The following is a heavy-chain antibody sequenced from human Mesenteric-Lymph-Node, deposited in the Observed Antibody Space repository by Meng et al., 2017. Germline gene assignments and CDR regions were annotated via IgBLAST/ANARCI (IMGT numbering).Heavy chain of an antibody. V-gene: IGHV4-4*02. CDR1: GASISSCNW. CDR2: IYHSGST. CDR3: ARGGGCSSSSCDLDY. J-gene: IGHJ4*02. D-gene: IGHD2-2*01. Sequence: QETLERSVPGPVKPSETLSLTFVGSGASISSCNWWNWVRQPPGKGLEWIGDIYHSGSTNYNPSLKSRVTISVDKSKNQFSLKLSSVTAADTAMYYCARGGGCSSSSCDLDYWGQGVLVTVSS.